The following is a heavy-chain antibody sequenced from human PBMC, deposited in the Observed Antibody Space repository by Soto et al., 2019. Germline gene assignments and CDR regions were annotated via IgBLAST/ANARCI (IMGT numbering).Heavy chain of an antibody. Sequence: EVQLVESGGGLVKPGGSLRLSCAASGFTFSNAWMNWVRQAPGKGLEWGGRIKSKTDGGTTDYAAPVKGRFTISRDDSKNTLYLQTNSLKTEDTAVYYCTMNYLFYYYYYGMDVWGQGTTVTVSS. V-gene: IGHV3-15*07. J-gene: IGHJ6*02. CDR3: TMNYLFYYYYYGMDV. CDR1: GFTFSNAW. CDR2: IKSKTDGGTT. D-gene: IGHD1-7*01.